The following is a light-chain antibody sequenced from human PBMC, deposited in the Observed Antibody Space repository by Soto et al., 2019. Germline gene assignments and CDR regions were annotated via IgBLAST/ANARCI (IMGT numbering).Light chain of an antibody. J-gene: IGKJ1*01. CDR3: QQYNDYWT. CDR2: DAS. Sequence: DIQMTQSPSTLSASVGDRVVITFRASQSITTWLAWYQQKPAQAPKLLIYDASSLESGVPSRFSGSGSGTEFTLTISSLQPDDFATYYCQQYNDYWTFGQGTKVDIK. CDR1: QSITTW. V-gene: IGKV1-5*01.